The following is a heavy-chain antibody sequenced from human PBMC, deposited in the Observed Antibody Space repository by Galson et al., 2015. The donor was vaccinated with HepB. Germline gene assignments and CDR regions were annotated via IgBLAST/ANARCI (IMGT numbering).Heavy chain of an antibody. V-gene: IGHV2-70*01. D-gene: IGHD4-17*01. J-gene: IGHJ5*02. CDR1: GFSLSTIGMC. Sequence: PALVKPTQTLTLTCTFSGFSLSTIGMCVSWIRQPPGRALEWLALIDWDDDKYYSTSLKTRPSISKDTSKNQVVLTMTNMDPVDTATYYCAGTFPRQYGDYEVGWFDPWGQGTLVTVSS. CDR3: AGTFPRQYGDYEVGWFDP. CDR2: IDWDDDK.